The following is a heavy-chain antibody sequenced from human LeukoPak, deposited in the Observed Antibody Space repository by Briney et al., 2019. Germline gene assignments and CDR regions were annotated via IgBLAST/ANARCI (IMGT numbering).Heavy chain of an antibody. CDR1: GFTFSSYG. CDR3: AKVWETYYYGSGAPFFDY. D-gene: IGHD3-10*01. J-gene: IGHJ4*02. Sequence: GGSLRLSCAASGFTFSSYGMHWVRQAPGKGLEWVAVISYDGSNKYYADSVKGRFTISRDNSKNTLYLQMNSLRAEDTAVYYCAKVWETYYYGSGAPFFDYWGQGTLVTVSS. V-gene: IGHV3-30*18. CDR2: ISYDGSNK.